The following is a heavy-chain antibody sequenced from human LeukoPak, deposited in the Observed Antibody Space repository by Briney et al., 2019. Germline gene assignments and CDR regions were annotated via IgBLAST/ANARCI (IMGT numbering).Heavy chain of an antibody. CDR3: ATDRGWRTSGYYLYYFEY. Sequence: GGSLRLSCAASGFIFTNYFMSWVRQAPGKGLEWVASTKHDGSEKYYVDSVRGRFTISRDNTMNSLYLQMSSLRAEDTAVYYCATDRGWRTSGYYLYYFEYWGQGTLVTYSS. J-gene: IGHJ4*02. CDR2: TKHDGSEK. D-gene: IGHD3-3*01. CDR1: GFIFTNYF. V-gene: IGHV3-7*01.